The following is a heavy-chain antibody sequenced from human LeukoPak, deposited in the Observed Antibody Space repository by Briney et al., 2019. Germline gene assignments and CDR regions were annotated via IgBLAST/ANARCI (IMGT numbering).Heavy chain of an antibody. D-gene: IGHD5-18*01. CDR2: IKSKTDGGTT. CDR1: RFTFSNAW. CDR3: TTDSIQLWLPTAFDY. V-gene: IGHV3-15*01. Sequence: GGSLRLSCAASRFTFSNAWMSWVRQAPGKGLEWVGRIKSKTDGGTTDYAAPVKGRFTISRDDSKNTLYLQMNSLKTEDTAVYYCTTDSIQLWLPTAFDYWGQGTLVTVSS. J-gene: IGHJ4*02.